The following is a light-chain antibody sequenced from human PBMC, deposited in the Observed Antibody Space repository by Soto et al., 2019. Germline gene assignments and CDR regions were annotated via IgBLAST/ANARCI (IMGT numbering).Light chain of an antibody. Sequence: QPVLTQSPSASASLGASVKLTCTLSSRHSTYAIAWHQQQPEKGPRYLMNLTSGGTHTKGDGIPDRFSGSSSGADRYLTISSLQSEEEANYYCKQWVTGIQVFGTGTKVTVL. CDR1: SRHSTYA. J-gene: IGLJ1*01. CDR3: KQWVTGIQV. V-gene: IGLV4-69*01. CDR2: LTSGGTH.